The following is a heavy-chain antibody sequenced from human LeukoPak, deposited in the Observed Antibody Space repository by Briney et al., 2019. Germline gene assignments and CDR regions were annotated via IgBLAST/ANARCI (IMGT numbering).Heavy chain of an antibody. J-gene: IGHJ3*02. CDR3: ASPLHQYYYYDSSGYPRGSAFDI. D-gene: IGHD3-22*01. CDR2: INHSGST. CDR1: GGSFSGYY. V-gene: IGHV4-34*01. Sequence: SETLSLTCAVYGGSFSGYYWSWIRQPPGKGLEWIGEINHSGSTNYNPSLKSRVTISADTSKNQISLKLSSVTAADTAVYYCASPLHQYYYYDSSGYPRGSAFDIWGQGTMVTVSS.